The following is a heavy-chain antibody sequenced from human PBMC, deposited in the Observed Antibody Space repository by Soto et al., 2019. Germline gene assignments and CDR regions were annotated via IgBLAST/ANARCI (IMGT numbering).Heavy chain of an antibody. V-gene: IGHV3-74*01. CDR1: GFPFSSHW. CDR2: IYTDGSRA. J-gene: IGHJ4*02. CDR3: ARGAQNYYYFDY. D-gene: IGHD3-10*01. Sequence: EVQLVESGGGLVQPGGSLRLSCEASGFPFSSHWMHWVRQAPGKGLVWVSRIYTDGSRADYADSVKGRLTISRDNAKNTVYLQVNSLGAEDTAVYFCARGAQNYYYFDYWGQGTLVTVSS.